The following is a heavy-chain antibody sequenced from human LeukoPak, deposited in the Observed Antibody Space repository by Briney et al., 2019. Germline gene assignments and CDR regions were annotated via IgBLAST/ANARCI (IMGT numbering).Heavy chain of an antibody. D-gene: IGHD1-26*01. Sequence: QSGGSLRLSCAATGFTFKDYGMHWVRQPPGKGLEWVSSINWNGGGTDYADSVKGRFTISRDNAKNSLYLLLSSLRPEDTALYYCAKHMRATNTYSFFGLDVWGQGTTVTVSS. V-gene: IGHV3-9*01. J-gene: IGHJ6*02. CDR1: GFTFKDYG. CDR3: AKHMRATNTYSFFGLDV. CDR2: INWNGGGT.